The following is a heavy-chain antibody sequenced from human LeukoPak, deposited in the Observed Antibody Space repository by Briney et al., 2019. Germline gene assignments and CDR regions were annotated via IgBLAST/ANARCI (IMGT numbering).Heavy chain of an antibody. Sequence: PGGSLRLSCAASGFTLSSFAMNWVRQASGKGLEWVSAISGSGGSTFYADSVKGRFTISRDNSENTLYLQMNSLRAEDTAVYYCVKQTVNSPFDFWGQGTLLTVSS. CDR2: ISGSGGST. CDR3: VKQTVNSPFDF. V-gene: IGHV3-23*01. CDR1: GFTLSSFA. D-gene: IGHD4-23*01. J-gene: IGHJ4*02.